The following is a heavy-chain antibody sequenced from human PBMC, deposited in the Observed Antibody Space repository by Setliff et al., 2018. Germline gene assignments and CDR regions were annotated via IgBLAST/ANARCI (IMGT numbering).Heavy chain of an antibody. CDR2: ICPADSDP. CDR3: ARSPLDDAFDI. J-gene: IGHJ3*02. V-gene: IGHV5-51*01. Sequence: GESLKISCKASGNGFTDLWIAWVRQMPGKGLELMGIICPADSDPRYSPSFQGQVTISVDKSISTVYPHWSSLKASDTAMYYCARSPLDDAFDIWGQGTMVTVSS. CDR1: GNGFTDLW.